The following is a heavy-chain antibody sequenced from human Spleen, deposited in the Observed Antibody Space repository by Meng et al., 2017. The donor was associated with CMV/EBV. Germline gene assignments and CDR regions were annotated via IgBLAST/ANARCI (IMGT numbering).Heavy chain of an antibody. Sequence: AASGFTFSDPYMDWVRQAPGKGLEWVGRTRNKANSYTTEYAASVKGRFTISRDDSKNSLYLQMNSLKTEDTAVYYCARESTHGYSDYWGQGTLVTVSS. J-gene: IGHJ4*02. V-gene: IGHV3-72*01. CDR2: TRNKANSYTT. D-gene: IGHD6-13*01. CDR3: ARESTHGYSDY. CDR1: GFTFSDPY.